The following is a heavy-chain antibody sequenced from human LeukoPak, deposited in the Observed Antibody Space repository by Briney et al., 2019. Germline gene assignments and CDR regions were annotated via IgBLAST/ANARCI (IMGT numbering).Heavy chain of an antibody. CDR1: GFTFSNYS. D-gene: IGHD2-8*01. V-gene: IGHV3-21*06. CDR3: ARDSLVIRSMGPAFYFQH. J-gene: IGHJ1*01. Sequence: SGGSLRLSCAASGFTFSNYSINWVRQAPGKGLEWVSSISSGSTYMFYANSVKGRFTISRDNAKNSLYLQMNSLRAEDTAVYYCARDSLVIRSMGPAFYFQHWGQGTLVTVSS. CDR2: ISSGSTYM.